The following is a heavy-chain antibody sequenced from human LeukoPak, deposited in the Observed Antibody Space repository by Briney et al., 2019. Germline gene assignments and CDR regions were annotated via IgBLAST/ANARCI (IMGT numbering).Heavy chain of an antibody. CDR1: GFALKSYS. CDR3: AKDYNDYVWGSHSPLDY. Sequence: GGSLRLSCAGSGFALKSYSLTWVRQAPGKGLEWVSSISSTSAYMHYADSVKGRFTISRDNSKNTLYLQMNSPRAEDTALYYCAKDYNDYVWGSHSPLDYWGQGTLVTVSS. D-gene: IGHD3-16*01. V-gene: IGHV3-21*04. CDR2: ISSTSAYM. J-gene: IGHJ4*02.